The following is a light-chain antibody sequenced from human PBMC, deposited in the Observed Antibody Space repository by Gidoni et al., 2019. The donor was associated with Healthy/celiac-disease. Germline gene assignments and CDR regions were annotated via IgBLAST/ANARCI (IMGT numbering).Light chain of an antibody. J-gene: IGKJ4*01. CDR1: QSVSSN. CDR2: GAS. CDR3: T. Sequence: EIVMTQSPATLSVSPGERATLSCRASQSVSSNLAWYQQKAGQAPRLLIYGASTRATGIAASFSGSGSGTEFTLTISSLQSEDCDNWPLTFGGGTKVEIK. V-gene: IGKV3-15*01.